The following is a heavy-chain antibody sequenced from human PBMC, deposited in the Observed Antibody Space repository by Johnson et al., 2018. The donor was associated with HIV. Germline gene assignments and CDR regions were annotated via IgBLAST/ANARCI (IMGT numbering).Heavy chain of an antibody. CDR2: ISSDGSDT. Sequence: VQLVESGGGVVQPGRSLRLSCAASGFIFRNFWMHWVRQTPGKGLVWVARISSDGSDTSYADSVKGRFTISRDNAKKTLYLQMNSLRAEDTAVYYCARKQWLEIPANALNVWGKGTMVTVSS. CDR1: GFIFRNFW. CDR3: ARKQWLEIPANALNV. D-gene: IGHD6-19*01. V-gene: IGHV3-74*03. J-gene: IGHJ3*01.